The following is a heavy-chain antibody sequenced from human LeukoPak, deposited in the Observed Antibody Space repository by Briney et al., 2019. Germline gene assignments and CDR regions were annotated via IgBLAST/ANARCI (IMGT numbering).Heavy chain of an antibody. Sequence: ASVKVSCKASGYTFTSYGISWVRQAPGQGLEWMAWISLYNGNTNYAQKLQGRVTMTTDTSTSTAYMELRSLRSDDTAVYYCARRSYYYDSSGYFLDYWGQGTLVTVSS. V-gene: IGHV1-18*01. CDR2: ISLYNGNT. CDR3: ARRSYYYDSSGYFLDY. D-gene: IGHD3-22*01. J-gene: IGHJ4*02. CDR1: GYTFTSYG.